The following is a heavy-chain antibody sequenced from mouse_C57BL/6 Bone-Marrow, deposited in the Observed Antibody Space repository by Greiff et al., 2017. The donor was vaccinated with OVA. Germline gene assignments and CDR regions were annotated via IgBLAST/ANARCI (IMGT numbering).Heavy chain of an antibody. V-gene: IGHV1-82*01. D-gene: IGHD2-1*01. CDR1: GYAFSSSW. Sequence: QVQLQQSGPELVKPGASVKISCKASGYAFSSSWMNWVKQRPGKGLEWIGRIYPGAGDTNYNGKFKGKATLTADKSSSTAYMQLSSLTSEDSAVYFGARRRYGNYWYFDVWGTGTTVTVSS. CDR2: IYPGAGDT. CDR3: ARRRYGNYWYFDV. J-gene: IGHJ1*03.